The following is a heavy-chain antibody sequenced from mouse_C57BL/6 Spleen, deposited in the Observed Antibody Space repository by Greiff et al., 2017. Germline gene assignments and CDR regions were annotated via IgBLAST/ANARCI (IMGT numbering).Heavy chain of an antibody. CDR1: GFSLTSYG. J-gene: IGHJ4*01. Sequence: QVQLQQSGPGLVQPSQSLSITCTVSGFSLTSYGVHWVRQSPGKGLAWLGVIWSGGSTDYNAAFISRLSISKDNSKSQVFFKMNSLQADETAIYYCAREGTYSSYAMDYWGQGTSVTVSS. CDR2: IWSGGST. V-gene: IGHV2-2*01. D-gene: IGHD2-12*01. CDR3: AREGTYSSYAMDY.